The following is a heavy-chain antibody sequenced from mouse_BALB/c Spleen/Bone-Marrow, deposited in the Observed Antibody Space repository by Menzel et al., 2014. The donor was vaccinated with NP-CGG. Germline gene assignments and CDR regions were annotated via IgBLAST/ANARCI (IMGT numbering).Heavy chain of an antibody. D-gene: IGHD1-1*01. J-gene: IGHJ3*01. V-gene: IGHV1-15*01. Sequence: VQLQQSGAELVRPGASVTLSCKATGYTFXDYEMHWVKQTPVHGLEWIGAIDPETGGTAYNQKFKGKATLTADKSSSTAYMELRSLTSEDSAVYYYTREGYYGSSPAWFAYWGQGTLVTVSA. CDR1: GYTFXDYE. CDR3: TREGYYGSSPAWFAY. CDR2: IDPETGGT.